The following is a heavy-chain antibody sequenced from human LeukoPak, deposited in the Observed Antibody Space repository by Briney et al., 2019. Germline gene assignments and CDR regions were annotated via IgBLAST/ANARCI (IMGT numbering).Heavy chain of an antibody. Sequence: PGGSLRLSCVASGFTFSHAWMTWVRQAPGKGQEWVGLIKSKADGGTIDYSAPVKGRFTISRDDSKNTLYLYMDSLKTEDAAVYYCITDVPGAAYPFDYWGQGTLVTVSS. CDR3: ITDVPGAAYPFDY. CDR2: IKSKADGGTI. D-gene: IGHD2-15*01. CDR1: GFTFSHAW. V-gene: IGHV3-15*01. J-gene: IGHJ4*02.